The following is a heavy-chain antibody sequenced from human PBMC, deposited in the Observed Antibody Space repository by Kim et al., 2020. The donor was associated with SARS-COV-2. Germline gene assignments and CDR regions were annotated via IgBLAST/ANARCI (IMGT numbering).Heavy chain of an antibody. V-gene: IGHV3-11*01. CDR3: ARVVQGSDGMDV. Sequence: GGSLRLSCVASEFSFSDYYMSWVRQAPGKVLEWLSHISGSSNTIVYADSAKGRFTISRDNAKNSLHLQMNSLRADDTAVYYCARVVQGSDGMDVWGQGTTVIVSS. CDR1: EFSFSDYY. J-gene: IGHJ6*01. CDR2: ISGSSNTI.